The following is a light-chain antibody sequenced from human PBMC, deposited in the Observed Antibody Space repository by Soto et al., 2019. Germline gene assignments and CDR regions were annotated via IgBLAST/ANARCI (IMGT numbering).Light chain of an antibody. J-gene: IGLJ2*01. CDR2: EVS. V-gene: IGLV2-8*01. Sequence: QSALTQPPSASGSPGQSVTISCTGTSSDVGAYNFVSWYQQHPGKAPKLMIYEVSKWPSGVPDRFSGSKSGNTASLTVSGLQAEDEADYYCSSYAGSTNHVIFGGGIKLTVL. CDR3: SSYAGSTNHVI. CDR1: SSDVGAYNF.